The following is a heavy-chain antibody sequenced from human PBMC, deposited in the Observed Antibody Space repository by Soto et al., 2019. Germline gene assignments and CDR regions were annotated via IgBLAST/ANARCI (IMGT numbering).Heavy chain of an antibody. Sequence: SETLSLTCTVSGGSISSYYWSWIRQPPGKGLEWIGYIYYSGSTNYNPSLKSRVTISVDTSKNQFSLKLSSVTAADTAVYYCARNLHSCGYVPLGYYYGMDVWGQGTTVTVSS. CDR3: ARNLHSCGYVPLGYYYGMDV. V-gene: IGHV4-59*01. CDR1: GGSISSYY. CDR2: IYYSGST. D-gene: IGHD5-18*01. J-gene: IGHJ6*02.